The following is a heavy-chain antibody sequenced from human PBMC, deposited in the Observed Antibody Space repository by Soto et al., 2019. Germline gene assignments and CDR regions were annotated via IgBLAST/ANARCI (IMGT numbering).Heavy chain of an antibody. D-gene: IGHD2-2*01. V-gene: IGHV4-39*01. CDR3: ARQPESTSYFDY. CDR1: VASISTSSDF. J-gene: IGHJ4*02. CDR2: VYQSGTT. Sequence: PSETLSLTCSVSVASISTSSDFWGWIRQAPGKGLEWIGNVYQSGTTRLNPSLKSRVSIFVDRSKNQFSLELNSATAADRAVYYCARQPESTSYFDYWGQGILVTVSS.